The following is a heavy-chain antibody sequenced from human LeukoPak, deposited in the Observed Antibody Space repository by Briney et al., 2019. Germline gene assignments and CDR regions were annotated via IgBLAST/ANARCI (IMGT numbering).Heavy chain of an antibody. Sequence: GESLKISCKGSGYIFSIYWIGWVRQMPGKGLEWMGIIYPGDSDTKYSPSFQGQVTISADKSISTAYLQWSSLKASDTAMYYCARHLSSGSGSYYFDYWGQGTLVTVSS. CDR1: GYIFSIYW. V-gene: IGHV5-51*01. CDR2: IYPGDSDT. D-gene: IGHD1-26*01. J-gene: IGHJ4*02. CDR3: ARHLSSGSGSYYFDY.